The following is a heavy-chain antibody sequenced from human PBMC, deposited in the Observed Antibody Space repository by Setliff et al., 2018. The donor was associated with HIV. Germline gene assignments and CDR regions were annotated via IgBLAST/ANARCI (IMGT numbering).Heavy chain of an antibody. CDR1: GYSFTSYW. Sequence: GESLKISCKGSGYSFTSYWIGWVRQMPGKGLEWMGIIYPGDSDTRYSPSFQGQVTISADKSICTAYLQWSSRKASETAMYYCARSKSIAVAGTGAGLGLNWCGRRGQGTLVTFSS. V-gene: IGHV5-51*01. CDR3: ARSKSIAVAGTGAGLGLNWCGR. D-gene: IGHD6-19*01. J-gene: IGHJ5*02. CDR2: IYPGDSDT.